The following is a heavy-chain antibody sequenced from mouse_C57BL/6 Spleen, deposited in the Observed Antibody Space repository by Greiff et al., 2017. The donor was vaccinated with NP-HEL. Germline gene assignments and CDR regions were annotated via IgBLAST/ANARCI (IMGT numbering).Heavy chain of an antibody. J-gene: IGHJ3*01. CDR3: ARWDYDEAY. CDR2: IYPGDGDH. V-gene: IGHV1-82*01. Sequence: QVQLKESGPELVKPGASVKISCKASGSAFSSSWMNWVKQRPGKGLEWIGRIYPGDGDHNYNGKFKGKATLTADKSSSTAYMQLSSLTSEDSAVYFCARWDYDEAYWGQGTLVTVSA. CDR1: GSAFSSSW. D-gene: IGHD2-4*01.